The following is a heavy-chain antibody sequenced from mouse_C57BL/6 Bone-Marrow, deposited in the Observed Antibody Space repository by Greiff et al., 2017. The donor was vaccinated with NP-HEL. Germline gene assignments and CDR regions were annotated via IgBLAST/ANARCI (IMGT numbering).Heavy chain of an antibody. CDR1: GFTFSSYA. CDR3: ARDLRRGFDY. CDR2: ISDGGSYT. J-gene: IGHJ2*01. V-gene: IGHV5-4*01. D-gene: IGHD2-12*01. Sequence: EVQVVESGGGLVKPGGSLKLSCAASGFTFSSYAMSWVRQTPEKRLEWVATISDGGSYTYYPDNVKGRFTISRDNAKNNLYLQMSHLKSEDTAMYYCARDLRRGFDYWGQGTTLTVSS.